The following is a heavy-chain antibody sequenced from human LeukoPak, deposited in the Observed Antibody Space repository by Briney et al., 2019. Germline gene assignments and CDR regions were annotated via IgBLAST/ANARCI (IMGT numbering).Heavy chain of an antibody. CDR1: GFTFSSYS. D-gene: IGHD6-19*01. V-gene: IGHV3-21*01. J-gene: IGHJ6*02. Sequence: GGSLRLSCAASGFTFSSYSMNWVRQAPGKGLEWVSSISSSSSYIYYADSVKGRFTTSRDNAKNSLYLQMNSLRAEDTAVYYCARDSSGWHYYYYGMDVWGQGTTVTVSS. CDR3: ARDSSGWHYYYYGMDV. CDR2: ISSSSSYI.